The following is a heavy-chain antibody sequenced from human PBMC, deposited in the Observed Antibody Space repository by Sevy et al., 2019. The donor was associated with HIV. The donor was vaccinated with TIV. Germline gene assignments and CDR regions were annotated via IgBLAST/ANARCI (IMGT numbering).Heavy chain of an antibody. J-gene: IGHJ4*02. V-gene: IGHV5-51*01. CDR3: AKHVVDFSDTSGYDNRLGYFDY. D-gene: IGHD3-22*01. Sequence: GESLKISCKGSGYSFTSYWIGWVRQKPGKGLEWMGIVFPGDSDTRYSPSFQGQVTFSADKSIDTAYLQWSSLKASDTAMYFCAKHVVDFSDTSGYDNRLGYFDYWGQGTLVTVSS. CDR2: VFPGDSDT. CDR1: GYSFTSYW.